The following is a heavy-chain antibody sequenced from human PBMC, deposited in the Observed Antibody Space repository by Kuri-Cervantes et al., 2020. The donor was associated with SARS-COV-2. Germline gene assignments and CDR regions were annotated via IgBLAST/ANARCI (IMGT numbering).Heavy chain of an antibody. CDR1: GFTFSNAW. J-gene: IGHJ5*02. Sequence: GESLKISCAASGFTFSNAWMSWVRQAPGKGLEWVGRIKSKTDGGTTDYAAPVKGRFTISRDNAKNSLYLQMNSLRAEDTAVYYCARGRRIDYGDYAGWGRMNWFDPWGQGTLVTVSS. CDR2: IKSKTDGGTT. V-gene: IGHV3-15*01. CDR3: ARGRRIDYGDYAGWGRMNWFDP. D-gene: IGHD4-17*01.